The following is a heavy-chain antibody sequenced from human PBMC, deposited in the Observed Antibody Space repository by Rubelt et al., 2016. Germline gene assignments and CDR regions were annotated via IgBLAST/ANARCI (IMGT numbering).Heavy chain of an antibody. Sequence: VQLVESGGGVVQPGRSLRLSCAASGFTFSSYSMNWVRQAPGKGLEWVSSISSSSSYIYYADSVKGRFTISRDNAKNSLYLQMNSLRAEDTAVYYCARGVVVVPAATVLYYGMDVWGQGTTVTVSS. V-gene: IGHV3-21*01. CDR1: GFTFSSYS. CDR3: ARGVVVVPAATVLYYGMDV. CDR2: ISSSSSYI. D-gene: IGHD2-2*01. J-gene: IGHJ6*02.